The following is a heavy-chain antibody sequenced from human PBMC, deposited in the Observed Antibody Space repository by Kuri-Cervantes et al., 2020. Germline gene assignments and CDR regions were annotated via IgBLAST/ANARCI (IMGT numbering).Heavy chain of an antibody. Sequence: LSLTCAASGFTFSSYGMHWVRQAPGKGLEYVSAISSNGGSTYYADSVKGRFTISRDNSKNTLYLQMGSLRAEDMAVYYCARDTRWFGELLFVYWGQGTLVTVSS. V-gene: IGHV3-64*02. CDR3: ARDTRWFGELLFVY. CDR2: ISSNGGST. J-gene: IGHJ4*02. D-gene: IGHD3-10*01. CDR1: GFTFSSYG.